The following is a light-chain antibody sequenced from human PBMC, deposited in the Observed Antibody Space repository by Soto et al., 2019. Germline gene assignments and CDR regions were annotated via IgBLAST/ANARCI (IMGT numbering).Light chain of an antibody. CDR2: VAS. J-gene: IGKJ4*01. Sequence: IQLTQSPSSLSASVGDRVTITCRASQDITSYLAWYQQEAGKAPKLLLYVASIFQSGVPSRFSGSGSGTDFNLTISSRQPEDFATYYCHQLNSYPLTFGGGTKVEMK. CDR1: QDITSY. V-gene: IGKV1-9*01. CDR3: HQLNSYPLT.